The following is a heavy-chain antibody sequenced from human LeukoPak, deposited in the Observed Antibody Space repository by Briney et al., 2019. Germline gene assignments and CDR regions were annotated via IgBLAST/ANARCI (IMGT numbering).Heavy chain of an antibody. CDR1: GYTFTSYH. Sequence: ASVKVSCKASGYTFTSYHLHWVRQAPGQGLEWMGIINPSGGSPNYAQKFQGRVTMTRDMSTSTVNMELSSLRSEDTAVYYCALVYGTQSKSTFDPWGQGTLVTVSS. CDR2: INPSGGSP. CDR3: ALVYGTQSKSTFDP. J-gene: IGHJ5*02. D-gene: IGHD6-6*01. V-gene: IGHV1-46*01.